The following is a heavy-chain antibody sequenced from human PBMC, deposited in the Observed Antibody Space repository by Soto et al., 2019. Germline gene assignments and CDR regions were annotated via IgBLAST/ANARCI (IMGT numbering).Heavy chain of an antibody. CDR1: GGTFSSYT. V-gene: IGHV1-69*04. CDR3: ARDVYYGSGDYYYYYMDV. J-gene: IGHJ6*03. D-gene: IGHD3-10*01. Sequence: SVKVSCKASGGTFSSYTISWVRQAPGQGLEWMGRIIPILGIANYAQKFQGRVTITADKSTSTAYMELSSLRSEDTAVYYCARDVYYGSGDYYYYYMDVWGKGTTVTAP. CDR2: IIPILGIA.